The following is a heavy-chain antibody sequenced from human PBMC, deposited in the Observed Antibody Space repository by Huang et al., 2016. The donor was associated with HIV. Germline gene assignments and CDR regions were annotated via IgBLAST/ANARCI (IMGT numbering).Heavy chain of an antibody. CDR3: ARSAYGDLDY. Sequence: QVHLVQSGAEVKKPGASVKVSCKASGYTFTNYDINWVRQAPGRGLEWMGWMTPNTGNTGFAQSFQGRVTMTRKTSITTAYMELTSLTSEDTAVYYCARSAYGDLDYWGLGTLVIVSS. CDR1: GYTFTNYD. D-gene: IGHD4-17*01. J-gene: IGHJ4*02. V-gene: IGHV1-8*02. CDR2: MTPNTGNT.